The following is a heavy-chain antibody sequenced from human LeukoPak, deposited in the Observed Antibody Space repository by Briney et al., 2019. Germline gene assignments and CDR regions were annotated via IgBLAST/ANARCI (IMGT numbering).Heavy chain of an antibody. V-gene: IGHV4-39*07. CDR1: GSSISSSRYY. D-gene: IGHD1-26*01. CDR3: ARSPFVGGVGATSWYFDL. J-gene: IGHJ2*01. Sequence: PSETLSLTCTVSGSSISSSRYYWGWIRQPPGKGLEWIGSIYYSGGTSYNPFLKSRVTISVDTSKNQFSLKLFSVTASDTALYYCARSPFVGGVGATSWYFDLWGRGTLVTVSS. CDR2: IYYSGGT.